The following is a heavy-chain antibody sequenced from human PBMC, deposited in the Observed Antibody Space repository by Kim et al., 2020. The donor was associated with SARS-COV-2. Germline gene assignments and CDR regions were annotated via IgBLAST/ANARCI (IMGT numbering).Heavy chain of an antibody. D-gene: IGHD1-26*01. CDR2: IYHSGST. V-gene: IGHV4-4*02. CDR3: ASRHRYSGSYPPDY. J-gene: IGHJ4*02. CDR1: GGSISSSNW. Sequence: SETLSLTCAVSGGSISSSNWWSWVRQPPGKGLEWIGEIYHSGSTNYNPSLKSRVTISVDKSKNQFSLKLSSVTAADTAVYYCASRHRYSGSYPPDYWGQGTLVTVSS.